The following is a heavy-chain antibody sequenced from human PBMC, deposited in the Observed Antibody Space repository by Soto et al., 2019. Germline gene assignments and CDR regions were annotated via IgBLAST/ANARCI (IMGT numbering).Heavy chain of an antibody. CDR2: INHNTNT. CDR1: GGSFSDTY. CDR3: ARGLLAYCGGDCALFDS. J-gene: IGHJ4*02. Sequence: SETLSLTCAVYGGSFSDTYWNWFRQPPGKGLEWIGEINHNTNTIYNPSLTSRVTISVDTSKNQFSLKVNSVTAADTAVYYCARGLLAYCGGDCALFDSWGQGIMVTVSS. V-gene: IGHV4-34*01. D-gene: IGHD2-21*02.